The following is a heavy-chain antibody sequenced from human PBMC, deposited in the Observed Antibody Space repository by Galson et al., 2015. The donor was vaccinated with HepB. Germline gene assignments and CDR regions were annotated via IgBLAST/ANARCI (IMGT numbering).Heavy chain of an antibody. CDR2: IDPRDSSA. CDR3: ARQRDLLWFGEFGS. Sequence: QSGAEVKKPGESLRISCKGSGYTFTNYWITWVRQMPGKGLEWMGSIDPRDSSANYSPSFQGHVTVSADKSIDTVYLQWSSLKASDTAMYYCARQRDLLWFGEFGSWGQGTMVTVSS. CDR1: GYTFTNYW. J-gene: IGHJ3*01. D-gene: IGHD3-10*01. V-gene: IGHV5-10-1*01.